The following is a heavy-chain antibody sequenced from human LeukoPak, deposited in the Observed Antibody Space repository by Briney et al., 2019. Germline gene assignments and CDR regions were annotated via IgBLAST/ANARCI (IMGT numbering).Heavy chain of an antibody. CDR1: GGSISSYY. CDR2: ISTSGST. V-gene: IGHV4-4*07. D-gene: IGHD3-10*01. J-gene: IGHJ4*02. CDR3: ARDQRGSGSDVDY. Sequence: PSETLSLTCTVSGGSISSYYWSWIRQPAGKGLEWIGRISTSGSTYYNPSLKSRVTMSVDTSKNQFSLKLSSVTAADPAVYYCARDQRGSGSDVDYWGQGTLVTVS.